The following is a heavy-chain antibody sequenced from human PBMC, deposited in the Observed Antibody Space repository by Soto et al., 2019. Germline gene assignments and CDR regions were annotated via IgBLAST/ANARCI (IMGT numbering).Heavy chain of an antibody. V-gene: IGHV5-51*01. Sequence: GESLKISCEGSGYNFVNYWIGWARQKPGKGLEWMGIIYPDDSDTKYSPSFQGQVSISVDKSISTAYLQWSSLKASDTGIYYCARHRKVVSRGTYYMDVWGNGTTVTVSS. CDR3: ARHRKVVSRGTYYMDV. J-gene: IGHJ6*03. CDR2: IYPDDSDT. D-gene: IGHD2-2*01. CDR1: GYNFVNYW.